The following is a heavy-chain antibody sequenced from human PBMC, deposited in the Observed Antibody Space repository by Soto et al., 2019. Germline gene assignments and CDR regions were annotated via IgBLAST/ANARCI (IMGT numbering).Heavy chain of an antibody. CDR3: ASEKEYYYYGMDV. V-gene: IGHV4-34*01. Sequence: QVQLQQWGAGLLKPSETLSLTCAVYGGSFSGYYWSWIRQAPGKGLEWIGEINNSGSTNYNPSLKSRVTISVDTSKNQFSLKLSSVTAADTAVYYCASEKEYYYYGMDVLGQGTTVTVSS. CDR2: INNSGST. CDR1: GGSFSGYY. J-gene: IGHJ6*02.